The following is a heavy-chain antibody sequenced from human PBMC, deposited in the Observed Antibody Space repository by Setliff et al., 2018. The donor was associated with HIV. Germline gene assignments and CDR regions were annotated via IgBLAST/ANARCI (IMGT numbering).Heavy chain of an antibody. J-gene: IGHJ4*02. CDR3: GRLETGPATSAYGPFNS. CDR2: IYYNGNT. V-gene: IGHV4-59*12. CDR1: GASISSYY. Sequence: SETLSLTCNVSGASISSYYWSWIRQPPGKGLEWIGTIYYNGNTNYNPSLKSRVTISVDTSKNHLSLKLTSLTAADTAVYYCGRLETGPATSAYGPFNSWGQGKMVTVSS. D-gene: IGHD4-17*01.